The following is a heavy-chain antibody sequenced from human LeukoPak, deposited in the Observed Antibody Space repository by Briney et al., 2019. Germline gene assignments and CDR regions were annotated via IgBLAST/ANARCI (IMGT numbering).Heavy chain of an antibody. V-gene: IGHV3-30*18. Sequence: GGSLRLSCAASGFTFSSYGMHWFRQAPGKGLEGVAVISHDGTNKYYINSVKGRFTVSRDNSKNTLYPQMNSLRAEDTALYYCAKARGYSYGSLRAYYYGMDVWGQGTTVTVSS. J-gene: IGHJ6*02. CDR1: GFTFSSYG. D-gene: IGHD5-18*01. CDR3: AKARGYSYGSLRAYYYGMDV. CDR2: ISHDGTNK.